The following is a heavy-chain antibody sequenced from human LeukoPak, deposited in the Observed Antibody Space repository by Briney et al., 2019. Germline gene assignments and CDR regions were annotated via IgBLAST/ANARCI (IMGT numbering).Heavy chain of an antibody. D-gene: IGHD4-17*01. CDR2: INPSGGRT. CDR1: GYTFTSYY. Sequence: GASVKVSYTSSGYTFTSYYMYWVRQAPGQGLEWMGIINPSGGRTGYAQKFQGRVTMTRDTSTSTVYMELSSLRSEDTAVYYCARYNGDLTGGFDYWGQGTLVTVSS. J-gene: IGHJ4*02. CDR3: ARYNGDLTGGFDY. V-gene: IGHV1-46*01.